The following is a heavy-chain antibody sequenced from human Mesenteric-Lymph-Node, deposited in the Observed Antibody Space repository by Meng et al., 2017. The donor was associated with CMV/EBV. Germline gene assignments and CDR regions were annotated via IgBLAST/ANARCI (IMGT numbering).Heavy chain of an antibody. V-gene: IGHV1-46*01. Sequence: ASVKVSCKASGYTFTSYYMHWVRQPPGQGLEWMGIINPSGGSTSYAQKFQGRVTMTRDTSTSTVYMELSSLRSEDTAVYYCARESSIAALSPLYYYYGVDVWGQGTTVTVSS. CDR1: GYTFTSYY. D-gene: IGHD6-6*01. J-gene: IGHJ6*02. CDR3: ARESSIAALSPLYYYYGVDV. CDR2: INPSGGST.